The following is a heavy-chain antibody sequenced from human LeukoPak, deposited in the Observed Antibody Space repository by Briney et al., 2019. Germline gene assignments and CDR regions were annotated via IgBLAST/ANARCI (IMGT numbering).Heavy chain of an antibody. J-gene: IGHJ5*02. D-gene: IGHD3-9*01. CDR2: IYYSGST. CDR1: GGSISSYY. CDR3: ARSPRDYDILSIPYSSYWFDP. V-gene: IGHV4-59*01. Sequence: SETLSLTCTVSGGSISSYYWSWIRQPPGKGLEWIGYIYYSGSTNYNPSLKSRVTISVDTSKNQFSLKLSSVTAADTAVYYCARSPRDYDILSIPYSSYWFDPWGQGTLVTVSS.